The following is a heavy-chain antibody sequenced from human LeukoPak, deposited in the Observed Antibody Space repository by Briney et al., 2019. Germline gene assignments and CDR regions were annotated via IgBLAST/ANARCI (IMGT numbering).Heavy chain of an antibody. CDR3: ARGPDIVVVPAAKHFDY. Sequence: KASETLSLTCAVYGGSFSGYYWSWIRQPPGKGLEWIGEINHSRSTNYNPSLKSRVTISVDTSKNQFSLKLSSVTAADTAVYYCARGPDIVVVPAAKHFDYWGQGTLVTVSS. D-gene: IGHD2-2*01. J-gene: IGHJ4*02. V-gene: IGHV4-34*01. CDR2: INHSRST. CDR1: GGSFSGYY.